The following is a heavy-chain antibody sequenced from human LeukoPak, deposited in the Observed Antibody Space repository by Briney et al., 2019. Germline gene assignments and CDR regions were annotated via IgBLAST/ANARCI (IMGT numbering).Heavy chain of an antibody. V-gene: IGHV1-69*13. Sequence: ASVKVSCTASGGTFSRYAISWVRQAPGQGLEWTGGILPIIGTANYAQKFQGRVTITADESTSTAYMELSSLRSEDTAVYYCAASRIAVAGTGLDYWGQGTLVTVSS. CDR2: ILPIIGTA. CDR3: AASRIAVAGTGLDY. D-gene: IGHD6-19*01. CDR1: GGTFSRYA. J-gene: IGHJ4*02.